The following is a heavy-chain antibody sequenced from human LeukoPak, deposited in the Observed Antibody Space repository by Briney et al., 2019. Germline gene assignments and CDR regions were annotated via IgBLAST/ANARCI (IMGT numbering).Heavy chain of an antibody. Sequence: GGCLRLSCAASGFTFRNYAMSWVRQGPGKGLDWVSSIRGSGGGTFYADSVKGRFTISRDNSKNTLYLQMNSLRAEDTAVYYCAKNRYQLLPTFDSWGQGTLVTVSS. J-gene: IGHJ4*02. V-gene: IGHV3-23*01. CDR2: IRGSGGGT. D-gene: IGHD2-2*01. CDR3: AKNRYQLLPTFDS. CDR1: GFTFRNYA.